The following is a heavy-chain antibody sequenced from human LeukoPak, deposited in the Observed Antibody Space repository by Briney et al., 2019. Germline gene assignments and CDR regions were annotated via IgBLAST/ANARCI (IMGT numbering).Heavy chain of an antibody. J-gene: IGHJ4*02. CDR2: IWYVGGTE. V-gene: IGHV3-33*06. D-gene: IGHD2-21*02. Sequence: GSALRVSCAASGFTFSSYGLHWVRQAPGKGLEGVGIIWYVGGTEYYADSVKGRFTISRDNSQKTLYLQMKSLRARDTAVYYCAEPNSCGGDCYSYYFDSWGQGTLVTVSS. CDR3: AEPNSCGGDCYSYYFDS. CDR1: GFTFSSYG.